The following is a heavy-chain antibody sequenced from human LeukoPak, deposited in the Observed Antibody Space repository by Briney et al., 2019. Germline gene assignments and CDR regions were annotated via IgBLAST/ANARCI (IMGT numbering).Heavy chain of an antibody. CDR2: IYHSGST. Sequence: SETLSLTCTVSGHSISSGYYWGWIRQPPGKGLGWSGSIYHSGSTYYNPSLKSRVTISVDTYKKQFSLKLSSVTAADTAVYYCARVSSSGWCMDYWGQGTLVTVSS. V-gene: IGHV4-38-2*02. CDR3: ARVSSSGWCMDY. D-gene: IGHD6-19*01. CDR1: GHSISSGYY. J-gene: IGHJ4*02.